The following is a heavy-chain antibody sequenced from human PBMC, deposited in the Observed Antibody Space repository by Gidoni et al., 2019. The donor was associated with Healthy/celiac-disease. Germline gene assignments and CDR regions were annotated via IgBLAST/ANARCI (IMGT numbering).Heavy chain of an antibody. Sequence: QVQLVQSGAAVKTPGASVKVSCQACGYAFTSYYMHGVRQAPGQGLEWMGIINPSGGSTSYAQKFQGRVTMTRDTSTSTVYMELSSLRSEDTAVYYCAREGDKGVACWFDPWGQGTLVTVSS. CDR2: INPSGGST. CDR3: AREGDKGVACWFDP. D-gene: IGHD3-10*01. J-gene: IGHJ5*02. V-gene: IGHV1-46*03. CDR1: GYAFTSYY.